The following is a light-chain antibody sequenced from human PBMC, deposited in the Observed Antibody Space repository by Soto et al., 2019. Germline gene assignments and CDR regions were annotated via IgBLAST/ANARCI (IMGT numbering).Light chain of an antibody. J-gene: IGKJ1*01. V-gene: IGKV3-20*01. Sequence: EIVLTQSPGTLSLSPGERATLSCRASQSISSTYLAWYRQQPGQAPRLLIYAASSRATGIPDRFSGSGSGTDFTLNISRLEPEDFAVYYCQQYYASSWTFGQGTRVEIK. CDR2: AAS. CDR1: QSISSTY. CDR3: QQYYASSWT.